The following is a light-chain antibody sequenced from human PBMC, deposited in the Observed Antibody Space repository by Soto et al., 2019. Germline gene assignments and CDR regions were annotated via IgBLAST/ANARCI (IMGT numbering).Light chain of an antibody. Sequence: EIVMTRSPATLSVSPGERATLFCRATQSVSSNLAWYQQKPGQAPRLIIYGASSRATGIPDRFSGSGSGTDFTLTISRLEPEDFAVYYCQQYGSSPPTFGQGTKMDIK. J-gene: IGKJ1*01. CDR2: GAS. CDR1: QSVSSN. CDR3: QQYGSSPPT. V-gene: IGKV3-20*01.